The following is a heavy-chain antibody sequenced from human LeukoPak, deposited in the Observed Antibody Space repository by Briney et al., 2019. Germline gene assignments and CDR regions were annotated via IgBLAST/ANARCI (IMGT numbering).Heavy chain of an antibody. Sequence: GGSLRLSCAVSGITLSNYGMSWVRQAPGKGLEWVAGISGSGGGTNYADFVKGRFTISRDNPKNTLYLQMNGLRAEDTAVYFCAKRGVVIRVILVGFHKEAYYFDSWGQGALVTVSS. CDR3: AKRGVVIRVILVGFHKEAYYFDS. CDR2: ISGSGGGT. V-gene: IGHV3-23*01. D-gene: IGHD3-22*01. CDR1: GITLSNYG. J-gene: IGHJ4*02.